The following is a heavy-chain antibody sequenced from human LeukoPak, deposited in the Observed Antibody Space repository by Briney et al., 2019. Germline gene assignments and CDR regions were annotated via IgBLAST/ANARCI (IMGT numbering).Heavy chain of an antibody. Sequence: PGGSLRLSCAASGFTFSSYAMHWVRQAPGKGLEWVANINRDGSEKYYVDSLKGRFTISRDNAKNSLYLQMNSLRAEDTAVYYRARETVSASYFDYWGQGTLVTVFS. D-gene: IGHD1-1*01. J-gene: IGHJ4*02. CDR3: ARETVSASYFDY. CDR2: INRDGSEK. V-gene: IGHV3-7*01. CDR1: GFTFSSYA.